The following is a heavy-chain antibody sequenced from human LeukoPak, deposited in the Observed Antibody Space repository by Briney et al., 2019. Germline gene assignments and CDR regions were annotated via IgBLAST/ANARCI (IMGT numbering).Heavy chain of an antibody. CDR1: GGTFSSYT. CDR3: ARDLWDIVVVPAAEI. CDR2: IIPILGIA. Sequence: SVKVSCKASGGTFSSYTIGWVRQAPGQGLEWMGRIIPILGIANYAQKFQGRVTITADKSTSTAYMELSSLRSEDTAVYYCARDLWDIVVVPAAEIWGQGTMVTVSS. J-gene: IGHJ3*02. D-gene: IGHD2-2*01. V-gene: IGHV1-69*04.